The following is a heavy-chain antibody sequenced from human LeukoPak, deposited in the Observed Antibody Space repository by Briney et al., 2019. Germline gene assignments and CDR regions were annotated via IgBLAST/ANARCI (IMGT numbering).Heavy chain of an antibody. D-gene: IGHD4-23*01. CDR1: GFTFDDYA. Sequence: PGGSLRLSCAASGFTFDDYAMHWVRQAPGKGLEWASGISWNSGSIGYADSVKGRFTISRDNAKNSLYLQMNSLRAEDTALYYCAKDRAYYGGNSGAFDIWGQGTMVTVSS. CDR2: ISWNSGSI. V-gene: IGHV3-9*01. CDR3: AKDRAYYGGNSGAFDI. J-gene: IGHJ3*02.